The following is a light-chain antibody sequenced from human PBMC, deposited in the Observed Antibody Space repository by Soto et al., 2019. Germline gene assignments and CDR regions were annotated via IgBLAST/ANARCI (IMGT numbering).Light chain of an antibody. J-gene: IGKJ1*01. CDR3: QQHNSYSQT. V-gene: IGKV1-5*01. Sequence: DIQMTQSPPTLSASVGDRVTITCRASQSIRHYLAWYQQMPGKAPKLLIYGASTLQSGVPSRFSGSGSGTEFNLTISSLQPDDFGTYFCQQHNSYSQTFGPGTNVHIK. CDR2: GAS. CDR1: QSIRHY.